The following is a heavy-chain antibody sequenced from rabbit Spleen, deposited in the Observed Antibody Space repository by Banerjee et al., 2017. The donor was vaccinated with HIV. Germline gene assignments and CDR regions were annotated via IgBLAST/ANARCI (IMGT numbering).Heavy chain of an antibody. Sequence: QEQLVESGGGLVKPEGSLTLTCKASGFPFSNKAVMCWVRQAPGKGLEWIACINAVTGKAVYASWAKGRFTCSKTSSTTVTLQMTSRTVADTATYFCARYTGSSFSSYGRDLWGPGTLVTVS. CDR3: ARYTGSSFSSYGRDL. V-gene: IGHV1S45*01. J-gene: IGHJ6*01. D-gene: IGHD8-1*01. CDR1: GFPFSNKAV. CDR2: INAVTGKA.